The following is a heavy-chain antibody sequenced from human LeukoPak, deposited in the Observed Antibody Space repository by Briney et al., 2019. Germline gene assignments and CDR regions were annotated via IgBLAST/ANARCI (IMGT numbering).Heavy chain of an antibody. CDR2: IIPIFGTA. CDR1: GGTFSSYA. CDR3: ARESVVPAAESYNWFDP. J-gene: IGHJ5*02. V-gene: IGHV1-69*13. D-gene: IGHD2-2*01. Sequence: ASVKVSCKASGGTFSSYAISWVRQAPGQGLEWMGGIIPIFGTANYAQKFQGRVTITADESTSTAYMELSSLRFEDTAVYYCARESVVPAAESYNWFDPWGQGTLVTVSS.